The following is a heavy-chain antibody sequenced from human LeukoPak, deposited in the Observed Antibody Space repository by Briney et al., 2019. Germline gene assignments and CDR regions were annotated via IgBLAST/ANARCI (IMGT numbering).Heavy chain of an antibody. V-gene: IGHV3-48*02. CDR3: ARGRDDGYNSHYYYGMDV. CDR2: ISSSSSTI. Sequence: GGSLRLSCAASGFTFSSYSMNWVRQAPGKGLEWVSYISSSSSTIYYADSVKGRFAISRDNAKNSLYLQMNSLRDEDTAVYYCARGRDDGYNSHYYYGMDVWGQGTTVTVSS. CDR1: GFTFSSYS. J-gene: IGHJ6*02. D-gene: IGHD5-24*01.